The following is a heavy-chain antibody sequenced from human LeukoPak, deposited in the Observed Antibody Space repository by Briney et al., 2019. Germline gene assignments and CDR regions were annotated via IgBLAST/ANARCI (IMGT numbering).Heavy chain of an antibody. Sequence: SETLSLTCTVSGGSISNYYWSWIRQPPGKGLEWIGYIYYSGGTNYNPSLKSRATISVDTSKNHFSLKLRSVTAADTAVYYCARGPRSLDVWGKGTTVTVSS. CDR1: GGSISNYY. CDR3: ARGPRSLDV. V-gene: IGHV4-59*01. J-gene: IGHJ6*03. D-gene: IGHD3-10*01. CDR2: IYYSGGT.